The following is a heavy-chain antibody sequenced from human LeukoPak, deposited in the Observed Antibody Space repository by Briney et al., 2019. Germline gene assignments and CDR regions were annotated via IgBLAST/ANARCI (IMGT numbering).Heavy chain of an antibody. Sequence: ASVKVSCKASSYIFTSYGITWVRQASGQGLEWMGWMNPNSGNTGFAQKFQGRVTMTRDTSINTAYMELSGLRSEDTAVYYCVRGNGPERDFCSGTSCYNYWGQGTLVSVSS. CDR3: VRGNGPERDFCSGTSCYNY. CDR2: MNPNSGNT. V-gene: IGHV1-8*02. CDR1: SYIFTSYG. D-gene: IGHD2-2*02. J-gene: IGHJ4*02.